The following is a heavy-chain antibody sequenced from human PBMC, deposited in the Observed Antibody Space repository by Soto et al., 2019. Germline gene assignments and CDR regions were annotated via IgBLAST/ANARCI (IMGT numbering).Heavy chain of an antibody. D-gene: IGHD6-13*01. CDR1: GYTFTGYY. CDR2: INPNSGGT. CDR3: AREIESSSWYDFDY. V-gene: IGHV1-2*04. J-gene: IGHJ4*02. Sequence: ASVKVSCKASGYTFTGYYMHWVRQAPGQGLEWRGWINPNSGGTNYAQKFQGWVTMTRDTSISTAYMELSRLRSDDTAVYYCAREIESSSWYDFDYWGQGTLVTVSS.